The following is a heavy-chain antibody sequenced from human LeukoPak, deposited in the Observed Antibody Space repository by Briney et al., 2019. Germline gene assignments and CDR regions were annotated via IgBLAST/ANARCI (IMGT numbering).Heavy chain of an antibody. CDR3: ARGKRGYSSSWYDY. D-gene: IGHD6-13*01. Sequence: KPSETLSLTCAVYGGSFSGYYWSWIRQPPGKGLEWIGEINHSGSTNYNPSLKSRVTISVDTSKNQLSLKLSSVTAADTAVYYCARGKRGYSSSWYDYWGQGTLVTVSS. CDR1: GGSFSGYY. V-gene: IGHV4-34*01. CDR2: INHSGST. J-gene: IGHJ4*02.